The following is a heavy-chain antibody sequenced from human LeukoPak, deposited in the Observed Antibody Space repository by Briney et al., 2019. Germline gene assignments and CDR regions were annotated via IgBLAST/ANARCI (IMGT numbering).Heavy chain of an antibody. J-gene: IGHJ3*02. V-gene: IGHV3-53*01. CDR1: GFTVSTNY. Sequence: PGRSLRLSCAASGFTVSTNYIIWVRQAPGNGLEWVSLMYSGGTTYYADSVKGRFTIFGDNSKNTLYLQMNNLRAEDTAVYYCARDLRVNDAFDIWGQGTMVTVS. CDR2: MYSGGTT. CDR3: ARDLRVNDAFDI.